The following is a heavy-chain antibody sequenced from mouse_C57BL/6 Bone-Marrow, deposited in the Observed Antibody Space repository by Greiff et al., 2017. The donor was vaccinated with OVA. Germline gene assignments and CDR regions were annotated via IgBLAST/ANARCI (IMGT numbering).Heavy chain of an antibody. J-gene: IGHJ2*01. CDR2: IWSGGST. CDR1: GFSLTSYG. V-gene: IGHV2-2*01. CDR3: ARGPNITTVVATSNFDY. D-gene: IGHD1-1*01. Sequence: QVQLQQSGPGLVQPSQSLSITCTVSGFSLTSYGVHWVRQSPGKGLEWLGVIWSGGSTDYNAAFISRLSISKDNSKSQVFFKMNSLQADDTAIYYCARGPNITTVVATSNFDYWGQGTTLTVSS.